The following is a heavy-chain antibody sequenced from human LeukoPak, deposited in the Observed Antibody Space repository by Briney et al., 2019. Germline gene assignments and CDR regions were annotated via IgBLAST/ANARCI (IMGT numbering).Heavy chain of an antibody. J-gene: IGHJ3*02. V-gene: IGHV3-33*06. Sequence: PGRSLRLSCAASGFTFSSYAMHWVRQAPGKGLEWVAVIWYDGSNKYYADSVKGRFTISRDNSKNTLYLQMNSLRAEDTAVYYCAKDIVGATYAFDIWGQGTMVTVSS. CDR3: AKDIVGATYAFDI. CDR1: GFTFSSYA. D-gene: IGHD1-26*01. CDR2: IWYDGSNK.